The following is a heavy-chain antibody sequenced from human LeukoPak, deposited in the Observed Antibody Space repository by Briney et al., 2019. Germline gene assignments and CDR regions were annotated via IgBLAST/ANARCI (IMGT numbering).Heavy chain of an antibody. CDR1: GYTFTSYG. CDR3: ARGGDLDYDILTGYYNVMYNWFDP. J-gene: IGHJ5*02. CDR2: ISAYNGNT. V-gene: IGHV1-18*01. D-gene: IGHD3-9*01. Sequence: ASVKVSCKASGYTFTSYGISWVRRAPGQGPDWMGWISAYNGNTNYAQKLQGRVTMTTDTSTSTAYMELRSLRSDDTAVYYCARGGDLDYDILTGYYNVMYNWFDPWGQGTLLTVSS.